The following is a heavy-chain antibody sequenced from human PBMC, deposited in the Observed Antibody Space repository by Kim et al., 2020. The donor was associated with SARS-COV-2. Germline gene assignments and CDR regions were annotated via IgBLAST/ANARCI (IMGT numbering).Heavy chain of an antibody. CDR2: IYSGGST. CDR3: ARTQLLDWYFDL. D-gene: IGHD2-2*01. CDR1: GFTVSSNY. Sequence: GGSLRLSCAASGFTVSSNYMSWVRQAPGKGLEWVSVIYSGGSTYYADSVKGRFTISRDNSKNTLYLQMNSLRAEDTAVYYCARTQLLDWYFDLWGRGTLVTVSS. J-gene: IGHJ2*01. V-gene: IGHV3-66*02.